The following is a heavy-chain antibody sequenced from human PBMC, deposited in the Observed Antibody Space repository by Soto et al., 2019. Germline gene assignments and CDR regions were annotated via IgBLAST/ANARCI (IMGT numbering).Heavy chain of an antibody. D-gene: IGHD3-22*01. J-gene: IGHJ4*02. CDR2: SRDKAQGYST. CDR1: GFTLSDDY. CDR3: VRTTYFSDSSDYTRCFDY. Sequence: EVQLVESGGGLVQPGGSLRLSCAGSGFTLSDDYIDWVHQAPGKGLEWVGRSRDKAQGYSTEYAASVKGRFTTSRDDSKNSVYLQMNSLKTEDTAVYYCVRTTYFSDSSDYTRCFDYWGQGTLVTVSS. V-gene: IGHV3-72*01.